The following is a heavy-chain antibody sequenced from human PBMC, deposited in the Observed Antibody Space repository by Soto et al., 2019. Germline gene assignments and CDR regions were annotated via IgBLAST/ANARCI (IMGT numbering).Heavy chain of an antibody. D-gene: IGHD2-15*01. CDR2: ISYDGSNK. CDR1: GFTFSSYA. J-gene: IGHJ3*02. Sequence: QVQLVESGGGVVQPGRSLRLSCAASGFTFSSYAMHWVRQAPGKGLEWVAVISYDGSNKYYADSVKGRFTISRDNSKXTXXXXXXXXXXXXXXXXXXXXATHDAFDIWGQGTMVTVSS. CDR3: XXATHDAFDI. V-gene: IGHV3-30-3*01.